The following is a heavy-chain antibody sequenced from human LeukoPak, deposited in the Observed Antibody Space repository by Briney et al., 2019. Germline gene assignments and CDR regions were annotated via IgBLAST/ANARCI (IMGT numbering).Heavy chain of an antibody. D-gene: IGHD3-22*01. CDR1: GGTFSSYA. CDR3: ARSVYYYDSSGYPLVWFDP. J-gene: IGHJ5*02. Sequence: GASVKVSCKASGGTFSSYAISWVRQAPGQGLEWMGGIIPIFGTANYAQKFQGRVTITADESTSTAYMELSSLRSEDTAVYYCARSVYYYDSSGYPLVWFDPWGQGTLVTVSS. CDR2: IIPIFGTA. V-gene: IGHV1-69*13.